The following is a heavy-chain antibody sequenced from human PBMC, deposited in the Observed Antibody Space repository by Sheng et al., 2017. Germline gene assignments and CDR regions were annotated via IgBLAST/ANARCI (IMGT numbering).Heavy chain of an antibody. CDR3: ARDRSQFCIAGXCHDAF. CDR2: IYNSGAT. J-gene: IGHJ3*01. Sequence: QVQLQESGPGLVKPSQTLSLTCAVSDDSISSGGYYWSWIRQHPGKGLEWIGHIYNSGATHYNPSLESRVIMSVDTSKNQFSLKLISLTAADTAVYYCARDRSQFCIAGXCHDAF. V-gene: IGHV4-31*11. D-gene: IGHD2-15*01. CDR1: DDSISSGGYY.